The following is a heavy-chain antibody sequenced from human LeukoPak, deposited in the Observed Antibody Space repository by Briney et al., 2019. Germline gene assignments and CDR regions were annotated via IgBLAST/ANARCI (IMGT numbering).Heavy chain of an antibody. V-gene: IGHV3-30*18. D-gene: IGHD3-22*01. Sequence: GGSLRLSCAASGFTFSSYGMHWVRQAPGKGLEWVAVISYDGSNKYYADSVKGRFTISRDNSKNTLYLQMNSLRAEDTAVYYCAKEKYYYDSSGYSIDYWGQGTLVTVSS. CDR3: AKEKYYYDSSGYSIDY. J-gene: IGHJ4*02. CDR1: GFTFSSYG. CDR2: ISYDGSNK.